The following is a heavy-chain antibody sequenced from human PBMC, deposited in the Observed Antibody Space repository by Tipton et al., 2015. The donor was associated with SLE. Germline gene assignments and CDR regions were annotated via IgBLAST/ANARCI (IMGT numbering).Heavy chain of an antibody. CDR2: IRQDGSEK. J-gene: IGHJ4*02. Sequence: SLRLSCAASGFTFSSYWMSWVRQAPGKGLEWVADIRQDGSEKYYVDSVRGRFTISRDNAKNSLFLHMNSLRAEDTAVYYCATSGAYWGQGTLVTVSS. V-gene: IGHV3-7*01. CDR1: GFTFSSYW. D-gene: IGHD3-10*01. CDR3: ATSGAY.